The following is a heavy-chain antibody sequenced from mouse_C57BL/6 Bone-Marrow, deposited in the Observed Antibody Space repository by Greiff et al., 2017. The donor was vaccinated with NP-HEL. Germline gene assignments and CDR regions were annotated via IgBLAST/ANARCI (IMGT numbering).Heavy chain of an antibody. Sequence: QVQLQQSGPELVKPGASVKISCKASGYAFSSSWMNWVKQRPGKGLEWIGRIYPGDGDTNYNGKFKGKATLTADKSSSTAYMQLSSLTSEDSAVYFCARWGFYYGSSGSYWGQGTLVTVSA. V-gene: IGHV1-82*01. CDR2: IYPGDGDT. CDR1: GYAFSSSW. J-gene: IGHJ3*01. D-gene: IGHD1-1*01. CDR3: ARWGFYYGSSGSY.